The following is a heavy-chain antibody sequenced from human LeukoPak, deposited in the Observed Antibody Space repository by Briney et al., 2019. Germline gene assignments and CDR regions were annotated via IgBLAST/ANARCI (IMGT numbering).Heavy chain of an antibody. CDR1: SGSISSSSYY. CDR2: SYYDGGT. V-gene: IGHV4-39*01. D-gene: IGHD3-22*01. CDR3: ARHAPNYYDSSGPPGEIDY. Sequence: SETLSLTCTVSSGSISSSSYYWGWIRQPPGKGLEWIGSSYYDGGTYYNPSLRSRVTISVDTSKNQFSLKLSSVTAADTAVYYCARHAPNYYDSSGPPGEIDYWGQGTLVTVSS. J-gene: IGHJ4*02.